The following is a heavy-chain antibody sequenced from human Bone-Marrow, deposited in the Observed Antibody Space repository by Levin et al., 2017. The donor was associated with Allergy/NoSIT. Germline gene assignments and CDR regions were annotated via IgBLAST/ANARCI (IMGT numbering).Heavy chain of an antibody. V-gene: IGHV3-23*01. CDR2: IAGDGAT. Sequence: GGSLRLSCAASGFTFNTFAMMWVRQAPGKGLEWVSTIAGDGATYYADSVKGRFTISRDNSENTLYVEMTSLRVEDTAVYYCAKGVASGKVDRFDPWGQGTLVTVSS. CDR3: AKGVASGKVDRFDP. J-gene: IGHJ5*02. CDR1: GFTFNTFA. D-gene: IGHD6-13*01.